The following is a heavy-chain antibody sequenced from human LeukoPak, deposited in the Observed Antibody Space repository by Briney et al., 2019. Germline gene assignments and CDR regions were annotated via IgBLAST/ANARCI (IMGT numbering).Heavy chain of an antibody. J-gene: IGHJ4*02. CDR1: GGSFSGYY. V-gene: IGHV4-34*01. D-gene: IGHD5-18*01. CDR3: ARGRGYSYGYFVY. Sequence: SETLSLTCAVYGGSFSGYYWSWIRQPPGKGLEWIGEINHSGSTNYNQSLKSRVTISVDTSKNQFSLKLSSVTAADTAVYYCARGRGYSYGYFVYWGQGTLVTVSS. CDR2: INHSGST.